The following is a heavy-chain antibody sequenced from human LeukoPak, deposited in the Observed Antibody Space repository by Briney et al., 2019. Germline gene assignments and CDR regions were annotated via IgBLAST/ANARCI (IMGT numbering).Heavy chain of an antibody. CDR1: GYSFTTYA. D-gene: IGHD6-13*01. J-gene: IGHJ4*02. V-gene: IGHV1-3*01. CDR2: ITPGNGNT. CDR3: AREAPSSTWSLDN. Sequence: GASVKVSCKASGYSFTTYALHWVRQAPGQMPEWMGWITPGNGNTKYSQKFQGRVAITRDTTASTASLDLSSLRSEDTAVYYCAREAPSSTWSLDNWGQGTLVTVSS.